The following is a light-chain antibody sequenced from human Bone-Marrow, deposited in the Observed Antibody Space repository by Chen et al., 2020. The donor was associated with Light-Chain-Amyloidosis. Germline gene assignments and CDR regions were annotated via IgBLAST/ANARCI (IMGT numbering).Light chain of an antibody. CDR3: SSYTITDTLV. J-gene: IGLJ1*01. CDR2: EVT. CDR1: SSDVGGDNH. Sequence: QSALTHPASVSGSPGQSITISCTGTSSDVGGDNHVSWYQQHPDKAPKLMIYEVTNRPSWVPDRFSGSKSDNTASLTISGLQTEAEADYFCSSYTITDTLVFRSGTRVTVL. V-gene: IGLV2-14*01.